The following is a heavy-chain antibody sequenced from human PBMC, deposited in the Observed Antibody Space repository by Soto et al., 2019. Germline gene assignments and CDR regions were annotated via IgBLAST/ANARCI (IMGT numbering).Heavy chain of an antibody. Sequence: SETLSLTCAVYGESFSGYYWSWIRQPPGKGLEWIGEINRSGSTNYNPSLKSRVTISVDTSKNQFSLKLSSVTAADTAVYYCARRVAAALSFWFDPWGQGTLVTVSS. J-gene: IGHJ5*02. CDR2: INRSGST. D-gene: IGHD6-13*01. CDR3: ARRVAAALSFWFDP. V-gene: IGHV4-34*01. CDR1: GESFSGYY.